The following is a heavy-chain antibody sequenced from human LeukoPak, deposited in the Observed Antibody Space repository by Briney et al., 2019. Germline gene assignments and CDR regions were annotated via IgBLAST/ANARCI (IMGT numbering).Heavy chain of an antibody. D-gene: IGHD3-3*01. J-gene: IGHJ4*02. CDR3: ARQVLWSGYYSGYFDY. CDR1: GYSLTSYW. Sequence: GESLKISCKGSGYSLTSYWIGWVRQMPGKGLEWMGIIYPGDSDTRYSPSFQGQVTISADKSISAAYLQWSSLKASDTAMYYCARQVLWSGYYSGYFDYWGQGTLVTVSS. V-gene: IGHV5-51*01. CDR2: IYPGDSDT.